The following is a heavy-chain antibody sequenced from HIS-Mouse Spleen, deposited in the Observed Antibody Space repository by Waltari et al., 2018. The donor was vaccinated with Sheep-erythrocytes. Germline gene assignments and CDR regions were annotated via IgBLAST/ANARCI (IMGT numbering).Heavy chain of an antibody. CDR1: GFTFSSYD. CDR3: ARANSGSYDDAFDI. V-gene: IGHV3-13*01. D-gene: IGHD1-26*01. CDR2: IGTAGDT. J-gene: IGHJ3*02. Sequence: EVQLVESGGGLVQPGGSLRLSCAASGFTFSSYDMHCVRQATGKGLEWVSAIGTAGDTYYPGSVKGRFTISRENAKNSLYLQMNSLRAGDTAVYYCARANSGSYDDAFDIWGQGTMVTVSS.